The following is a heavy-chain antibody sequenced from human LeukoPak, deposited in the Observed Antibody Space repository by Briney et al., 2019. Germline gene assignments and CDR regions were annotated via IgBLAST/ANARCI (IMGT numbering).Heavy chain of an antibody. J-gene: IGHJ4*02. V-gene: IGHV4-59*01. Sequence: SETLSLTCTVSGGSISSYYWSWIRQPPGKGLEWIGYIYYSGSTNYNPSLKSRVTMSVNASKNQFSLKLSSVTAADTAVYYCARAPGIRRSFDCWGQGTLVTVSS. CDR3: ARAPGIRRSFDC. CDR1: GGSISSYY. D-gene: IGHD3-10*01. CDR2: IYYSGST.